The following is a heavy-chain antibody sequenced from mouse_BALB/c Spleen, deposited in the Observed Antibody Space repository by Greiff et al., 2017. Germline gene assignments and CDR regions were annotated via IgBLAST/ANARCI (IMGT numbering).Heavy chain of an antibody. J-gene: IGHJ4*01. CDR1: GFTFSSYT. Sequence: EVQVVESGGGLVQPGGSLKLSCAASGFTFSSYTMSWVRQTPEKRLEWVAYISNGGGSTYYPDTVKGRFTISRDNAKNTLYLQMSSLKSEDTAMYYCARREYGNYPYYYAMDYWGQGTSVTVSS. D-gene: IGHD2-1*01. V-gene: IGHV5-12-2*01. CDR3: ARREYGNYPYYYAMDY. CDR2: ISNGGGST.